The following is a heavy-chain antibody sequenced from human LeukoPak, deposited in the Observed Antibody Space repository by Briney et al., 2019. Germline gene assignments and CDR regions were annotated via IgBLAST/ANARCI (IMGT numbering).Heavy chain of an antibody. D-gene: IGHD5-12*01. CDR1: GYDFINYG. V-gene: IGHV1-69*13. J-gene: IGHJ6*03. CDR2: IIPIFGTA. Sequence: AASVKVSCKASGYDFINYGISWVRQAPGQGLEWMGGIIPIFGTANYAQKFQGRVTITADESTSTAYMELSSLRSEDTAVYYCAGGDIVATILGYYYYYMDVWGKGTTVTVPS. CDR3: AGGDIVATILGYYYYYMDV.